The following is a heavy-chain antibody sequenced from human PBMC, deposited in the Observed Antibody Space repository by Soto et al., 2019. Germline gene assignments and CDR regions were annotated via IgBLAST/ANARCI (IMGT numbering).Heavy chain of an antibody. J-gene: IGHJ4*02. CDR2: IWYDGSNK. CDR3: ARDRTGRGDY. Sequence: QVQLVESGGGVVQPGRTLRLSCAASGFTFSSYGMHWVRQAPGTGLEWVAVIWYDGSNKYYADSVKGRFTISRDNSKNTLYLQLNSLRAEDTAVYYGARDRTGRGDYWGQGTLVTVSS. V-gene: IGHV3-33*01. CDR1: GFTFSSYG. D-gene: IGHD2-15*01.